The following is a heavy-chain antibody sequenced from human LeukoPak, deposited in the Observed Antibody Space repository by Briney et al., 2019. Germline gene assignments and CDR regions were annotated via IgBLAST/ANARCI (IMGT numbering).Heavy chain of an antibody. D-gene: IGHD3-9*01. CDR2: ISGSGGST. Sequence: AGGSLRLSCAASGFTFSSYAMSWVRQAPGKGLEWVSAISGSGGSTYYADSVKGRFTISRDNSKNTLYLQMNSLRAEDTAVYYCARGGTYYDILTGYYPPLWYWGQGTLVTVSS. V-gene: IGHV3-23*01. CDR1: GFTFSSYA. J-gene: IGHJ4*02. CDR3: ARGGTYYDILTGYYPPLWY.